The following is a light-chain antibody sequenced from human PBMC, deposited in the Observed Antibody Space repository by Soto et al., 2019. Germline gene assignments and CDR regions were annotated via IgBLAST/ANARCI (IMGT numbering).Light chain of an antibody. CDR1: QSVSNDF. J-gene: IGKJ1*01. V-gene: IGKV3-15*01. CDR3: QQYNNWHTWT. CDR2: GAS. Sequence: EIVLTQSPGILSLSPGQRVTLSCRASQSVSNDFLAWYQQKPGQATSLIIYGASTRATGIPARFSGSVSGTEFTLTFRSLQSEDFAVYYCQQYNNWHTWTFGQGTKVDIK.